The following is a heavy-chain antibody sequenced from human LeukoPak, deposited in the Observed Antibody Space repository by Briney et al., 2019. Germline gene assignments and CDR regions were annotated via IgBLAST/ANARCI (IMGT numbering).Heavy chain of an antibody. J-gene: IGHJ6*04. V-gene: IGHV3-48*03. D-gene: IGHD3-10*02. CDR1: GFTFSNYE. CDR3: AELGITMIGGV. Sequence: GGSLRLSCSASGFTFSNYEMHWVRQAPGKGLEWVSYISSSGSTIYYADSVKGRFTISRDNAKNSLYLQMNSLRAEDTAVYYCAELGITMIGGVWGKGTTVTISS. CDR2: ISSSGSTI.